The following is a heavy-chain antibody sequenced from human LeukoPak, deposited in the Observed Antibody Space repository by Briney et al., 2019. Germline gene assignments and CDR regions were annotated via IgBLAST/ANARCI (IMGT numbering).Heavy chain of an antibody. CDR2: ISYDGTTT. D-gene: IGHD6-19*01. J-gene: IGHJ4*02. V-gene: IGHV3-74*01. Sequence: GGALRLSCAASGFTFSSYWMHWVRQAPGKGLVWVSRISYDGTTTSYADSVKGRFTISRDNAKNTLYLQMNSLRAEDTAVYYCARMSAVAGGLDYWGQGTLVTVSS. CDR1: GFTFSSYW. CDR3: ARMSAVAGGLDY.